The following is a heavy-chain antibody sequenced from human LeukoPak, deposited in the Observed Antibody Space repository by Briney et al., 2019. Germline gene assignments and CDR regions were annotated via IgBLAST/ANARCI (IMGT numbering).Heavy chain of an antibody. D-gene: IGHD7-27*01. CDR1: GFTFSTNA. J-gene: IGHJ4*02. CDR2: INEDGSEK. Sequence: GGSLRLSCAASGFTFSTNAMSWVRQAPGSGLEWVANINEDGSEKYYVDSVKGRFAISRDNAQKSLYLQINSLRADDTAMYYCARDKWGSGDYERVNDYWGQGTLVTVSS. V-gene: IGHV3-7*03. CDR3: ARDKWGSGDYERVNDY.